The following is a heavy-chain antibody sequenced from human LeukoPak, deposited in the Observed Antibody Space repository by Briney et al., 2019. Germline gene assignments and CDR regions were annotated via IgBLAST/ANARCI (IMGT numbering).Heavy chain of an antibody. D-gene: IGHD4-17*01. J-gene: IGHJ4*02. CDR3: ARSGDYVTTVTRRDLVFDY. CDR2: IYHSGST. CDR1: GGSISSGGYS. V-gene: IGHV4-30-2*02. Sequence: SQTLSLTCAVSGGSISSGGYSWSWIRQPPGKGLEWSGYIYHSGSTYYNPSLKSRVTISVDRSKNQFSLKLSSVTAADTAVYYCARSGDYVTTVTRRDLVFDYWGQGTLVTVSS.